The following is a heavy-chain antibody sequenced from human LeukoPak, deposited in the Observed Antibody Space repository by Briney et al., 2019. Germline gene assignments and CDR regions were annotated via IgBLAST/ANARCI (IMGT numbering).Heavy chain of an antibody. D-gene: IGHD4/OR15-4a*01. J-gene: IGHJ4*02. CDR2: ISGSDGFT. CDR3: AKGRGANSVGLLEY. CDR1: GFTFDDYA. V-gene: IGHV3-23*01. Sequence: GGSLRLSCAASGFTFDDYAMHWVRQAPGKGLEWVSAISGSDGFTYYAGSVRARFTISRDNSKTTLYLQMYSLRAEDTAIYYCAKGRGANSVGLLEYWSQGTLVTVSS.